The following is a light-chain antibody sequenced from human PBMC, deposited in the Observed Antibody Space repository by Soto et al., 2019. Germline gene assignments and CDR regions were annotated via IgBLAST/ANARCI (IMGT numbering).Light chain of an antibody. CDR2: KTS. CDR3: QQYNSYPWT. J-gene: IGKJ1*01. CDR1: QSISNW. Sequence: DLQMTQSPSTLSASVGDRVTITCRASQSISNWLAWYQQKPGKAPKLVIYKTSSLESGVPSRFSGSGSGTEFTLTISSLQPDDFATYYCQQYNSYPWTFGQGTKVEIE. V-gene: IGKV1-5*03.